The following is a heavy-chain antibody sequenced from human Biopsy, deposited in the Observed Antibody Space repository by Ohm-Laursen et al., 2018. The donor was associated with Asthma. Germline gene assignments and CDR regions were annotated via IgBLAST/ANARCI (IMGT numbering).Heavy chain of an antibody. J-gene: IGHJ4*02. V-gene: IGHV1-69*01. D-gene: IGHD3-22*01. CDR1: GGTFSNFA. Sequence: SSVKVSCKAPGGTFSNFAISWVRQAPGQGLEWLGGIMTVFGTTNCAQKFQGRVTITADESTSTAYMELSRLRSEDTAVYYCARGDSSNWSHYYFDYWGQGTLVTVSS. CDR2: IMTVFGTT. CDR3: ARGDSSNWSHYYFDY.